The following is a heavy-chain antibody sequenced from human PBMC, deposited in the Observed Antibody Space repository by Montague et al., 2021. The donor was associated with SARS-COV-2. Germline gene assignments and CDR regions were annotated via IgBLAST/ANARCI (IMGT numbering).Heavy chain of an antibody. D-gene: IGHD3-9*01. V-gene: IGHV3-48*03. Sequence: SMRLSCAASGFIFSSYEMHWVRQAPGKGLEWISYISSSGGGSTKHYTDSVKGRFTISRDNAKNSLYLQMNSLRVEDTAIYYCARDRDWDDWFGMDVWGQGTTVTVSS. CDR3: ARDRDWDDWFGMDV. J-gene: IGHJ6*01. CDR1: GFIFSSYE. CDR2: ISSSGGGSTK.